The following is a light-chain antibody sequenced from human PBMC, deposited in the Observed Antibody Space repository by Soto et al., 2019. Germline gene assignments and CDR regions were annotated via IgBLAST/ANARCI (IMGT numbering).Light chain of an antibody. CDR1: QGISSY. V-gene: IGKV1-5*03. Sequence: DTPVTPSPAALSASVGHTVTITCRVSQGISSYLNWYRQKPGKAPKLLIYKASSLESGVPSRFSGSGSGTEFTLTISSLQPDDFATYYCQHYDSYPLPVGGGGKVAIK. CDR2: KAS. CDR3: QHYDSYPLP. J-gene: IGKJ4*01.